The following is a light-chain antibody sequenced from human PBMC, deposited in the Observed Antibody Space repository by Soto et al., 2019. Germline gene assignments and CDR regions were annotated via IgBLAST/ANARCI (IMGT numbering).Light chain of an antibody. V-gene: IGLV1-44*01. J-gene: IGLJ2*01. CDR1: SSNIETNT. Sequence: QSALTQPPSASGTPGQRVTISCSGSSSNIETNTVDWYQHLPGTAPKVLIFNNNQRPSGVPARCSGSKSGTSASLAISGLQSEDDADYYCAVWDDGLSGIVFGGGTKLTVL. CDR2: NNN. CDR3: AVWDDGLSGIV.